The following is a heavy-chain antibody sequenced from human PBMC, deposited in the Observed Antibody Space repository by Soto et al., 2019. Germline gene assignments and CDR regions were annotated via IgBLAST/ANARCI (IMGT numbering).Heavy chain of an antibody. CDR1: GFTFSSYA. J-gene: IGHJ4*02. V-gene: IGHV3-30-3*01. CDR2: ISYDGSNK. D-gene: IGHD6-19*01. CDR3: ARDSLYSSGWSPYFDY. Sequence: GGSLRLYFAASGFTFSSYAMHWVRQAPVKGLEWVAVISYDGSNKYYADSVKGRFTISRDNSKNTLYLQMNSLRAEDTSVYYCARDSLYSSGWSPYFDYWGQGTLVAVSS.